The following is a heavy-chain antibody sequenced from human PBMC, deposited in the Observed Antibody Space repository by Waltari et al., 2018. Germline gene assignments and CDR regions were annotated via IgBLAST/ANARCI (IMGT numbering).Heavy chain of an antibody. D-gene: IGHD3-3*01. CDR3: ARGVTIFGVATYYFDY. CDR2: IIPIFGTA. Sequence: QVQLVQSGAEVKKPGASVKVSCKASGYTFSSYAISWVRQAPGQGLEWMGGIIPIFGTANYAQKFQGRVTITADESTSTAYMELSSLRSEDTAVYYCARGVTIFGVATYYFDYWGQGTLVTVSS. J-gene: IGHJ4*02. CDR1: GYTFSSYA. V-gene: IGHV1-69*01.